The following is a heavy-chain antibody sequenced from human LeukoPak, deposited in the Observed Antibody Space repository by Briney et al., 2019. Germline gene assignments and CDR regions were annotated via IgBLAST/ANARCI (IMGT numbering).Heavy chain of an antibody. J-gene: IGHJ5*02. CDR2: IYDSGST. D-gene: IGHD3-10*01. CDR3: ARGDLKSDWFDP. V-gene: IGHV4-59*08. Sequence: PSEILSLTCTVSGDSISSYYWSWIRQPPGKGLEWIGYIYDSGSTNYNPSLKSRVTISLDTSKNQFSLKLRSMTAADTAIYYCARGDLKSDWFDPWGQGTLVIVSS. CDR1: GDSISSYY.